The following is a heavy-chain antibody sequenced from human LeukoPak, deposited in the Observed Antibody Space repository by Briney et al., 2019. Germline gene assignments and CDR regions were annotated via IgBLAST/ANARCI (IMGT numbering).Heavy chain of an antibody. CDR3: ARHGRSIAAAGYDY. J-gene: IGHJ4*02. D-gene: IGHD6-13*01. CDR2: IYYSGST. Sequence: SETLSLTCTVSGGSISSYYWSWIRQPPGKGLEWIGYIYYSGSTNYNPSLKSRVTISVDTSKNQFSLKLSSVTAADTAVYYGARHGRSIAAAGYDYWGQGTLVTVSS. CDR1: GGSISSYY. V-gene: IGHV4-59*08.